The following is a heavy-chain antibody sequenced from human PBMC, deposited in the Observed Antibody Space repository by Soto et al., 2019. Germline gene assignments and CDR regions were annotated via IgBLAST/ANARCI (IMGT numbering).Heavy chain of an antibody. Sequence: QLQLQESGSGLVKPSQTLSLTCAVSGGSISSGGYSWNWIRQPPGKVLEWVGYIRHSGSTYANPSLKSRVTMSLSRSKNQFSLNLTSVPDADTAVYFCARGHYYYGMDVWGQGTTFTVSS. J-gene: IGHJ6*02. CDR3: ARGHYYYGMDV. CDR1: GGSISSGGYS. V-gene: IGHV4-30-2*01. CDR2: IRHSGST.